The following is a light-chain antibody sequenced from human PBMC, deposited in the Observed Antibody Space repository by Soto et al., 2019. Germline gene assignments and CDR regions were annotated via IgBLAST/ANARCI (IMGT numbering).Light chain of an antibody. Sequence: QSVLTQPASVSGSPGQSITISCTGTSSDVGSYNLVSWYQQHPGKAPKLMIYEGSKRPSGVSNRFSGSKSGNTASLTISGLQAEDEADHYCCSYAGSSTWVFGGGTQLTVL. J-gene: IGLJ7*01. CDR1: SSDVGSYNL. CDR3: CSYAGSSTWV. CDR2: EGS. V-gene: IGLV2-23*01.